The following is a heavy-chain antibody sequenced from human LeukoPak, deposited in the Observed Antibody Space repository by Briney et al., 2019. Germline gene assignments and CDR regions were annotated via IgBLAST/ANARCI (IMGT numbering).Heavy chain of an antibody. V-gene: IGHV4-39*01. CDR3: ATISSGYPYRFDY. Sequence: SETLSLTCTVSGGSISSSRYYWGWIRQPPGKGLEWIGSIYYSGSTYYNPSLKSRVTISVDTSKNQFSLKLSSVTAADTAVYYCATISSGYPYRFDYWGQGTLVTVSS. CDR1: GGSISSSRYY. J-gene: IGHJ4*02. D-gene: IGHD3-22*01. CDR2: IYYSGST.